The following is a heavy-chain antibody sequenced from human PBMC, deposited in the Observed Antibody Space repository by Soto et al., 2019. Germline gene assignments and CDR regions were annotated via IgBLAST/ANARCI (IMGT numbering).Heavy chain of an antibody. CDR2: INTAGDIS. V-gene: IGHV3-23*01. Sequence: GGSLRLSCAASGFTFSGYAMTWVRQAPGRGLDWVAIINTAGDISSYADSVKGRFTITRDNSKEMVYLQMESLRVDDTGIYYCAREGGFPAVVLPRAPIKSLYFDSWGQGSLVTVSS. J-gene: IGHJ4*02. CDR3: AREGGFPAVVLPRAPIKSLYFDS. D-gene: IGHD3-16*01. CDR1: GFTFSGYA.